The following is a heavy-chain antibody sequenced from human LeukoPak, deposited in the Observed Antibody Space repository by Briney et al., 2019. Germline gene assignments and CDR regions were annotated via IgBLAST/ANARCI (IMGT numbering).Heavy chain of an antibody. CDR3: AKEGHYDFWSGYLDYYYYGMDV. J-gene: IGHJ6*02. Sequence: PGGSLRLSCAASGFTATSYSMSCVRQAPGKGLGWVSATSGRVCSTYYTDSVEGWLTISRDNSKNTLYLQMNSLGAEDTGVYYCAKEGHYDFWSGYLDYYYYGMDVWGQGTTVTVSS. V-gene: IGHV3-23*01. D-gene: IGHD3-3*01. CDR1: GFTATSYS. CDR2: TSGRVCST.